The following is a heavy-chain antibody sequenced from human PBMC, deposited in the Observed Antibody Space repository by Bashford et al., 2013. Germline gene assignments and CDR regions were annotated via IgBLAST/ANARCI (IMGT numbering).Heavy chain of an antibody. CDR2: MNPNSGNT. J-gene: IGHJ6*02. V-gene: IGHV1-8*01. CDR3: ARQVQDGMDV. Sequence: WVRQAPGQGLEWMGWMNPNSGNTGYAQKFQGRVTMTRNTSISTAYMELSSLRSEDTAVYYCARQVQDGMDVWGQGTTVTVSS.